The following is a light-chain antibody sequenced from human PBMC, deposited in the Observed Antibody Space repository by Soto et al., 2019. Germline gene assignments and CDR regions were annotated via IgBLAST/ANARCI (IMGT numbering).Light chain of an antibody. CDR2: LGS. CDR3: MQDLEGRT. V-gene: IGKV2-28*01. J-gene: IGKJ1*01. CDR1: QSLLYSNGYNY. Sequence: EIVMTQSPLSLPVTPGEPASISCRSSQSLLYSNGYNYLDWYLQKPGQSPQLLIYLGSNRASGVPDRFSGSGSGTDFTLKISRVETEDVGVYYCMQDLEGRTFGQGTKV.